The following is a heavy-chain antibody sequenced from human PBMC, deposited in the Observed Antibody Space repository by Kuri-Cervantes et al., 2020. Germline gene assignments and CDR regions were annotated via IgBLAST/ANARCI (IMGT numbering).Heavy chain of an antibody. CDR3: ARGGDLTGYYVYFDY. J-gene: IGHJ4*02. CDR1: GFTFSSYA. CDR2: ISYDGSNK. D-gene: IGHD3-9*01. V-gene: IGHV3-30-3*01. Sequence: GESLKISCAASGFTFSSYAMHWVRQAPGKGLEWVAVISYDGSNKYYADSVKGRFTISRDNSKNTLYLQMNSLRAEDTAVYYCARGGDLTGYYVYFDYWGQGALVTVSS.